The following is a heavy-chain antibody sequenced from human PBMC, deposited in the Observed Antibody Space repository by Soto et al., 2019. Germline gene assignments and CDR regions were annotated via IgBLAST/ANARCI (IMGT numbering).Heavy chain of an antibody. D-gene: IGHD3-10*01. Sequence: SETLSRTCAVSGVSLTSGNWWTWVRQSPQRGLEYIGEIFHDGTANYYPSFERRVAMSVDTSRNQFSLKLTSVTAADTAVYFCARLVYDTRLNYMYFDFWGPGTLVTVSS. CDR1: GVSLTSGNW. CDR2: IFHDGTA. V-gene: IGHV4-4*02. CDR3: ARLVYDTRLNYMYFDF. J-gene: IGHJ4*02.